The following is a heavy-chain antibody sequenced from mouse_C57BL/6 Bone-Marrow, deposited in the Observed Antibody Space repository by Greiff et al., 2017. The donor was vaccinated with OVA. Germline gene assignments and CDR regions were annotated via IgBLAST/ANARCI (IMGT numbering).Heavy chain of an antibody. Sequence: EVHLVESGPGLVKPSQSLSLTCSVTGYSITSGYYWNWIRQFPGNKLEWMGYISYDGSNNYNPSLKNRISITRDTSKNQFFLKLNSVTTEDTATYYCARLRYYGSTDYWGQGTTLTVSS. J-gene: IGHJ2*01. D-gene: IGHD1-1*01. CDR1: GYSITSGYY. CDR2: ISYDGSN. V-gene: IGHV3-6*01. CDR3: ARLRYYGSTDY.